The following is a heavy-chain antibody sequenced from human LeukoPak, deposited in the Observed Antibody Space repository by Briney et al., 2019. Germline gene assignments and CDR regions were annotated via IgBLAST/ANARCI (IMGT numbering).Heavy chain of an antibody. D-gene: IGHD5-24*01. CDR1: GFTFSYYS. V-gene: IGHV3-30*03. J-gene: IGHJ4*02. Sequence: PGGSLRLSCAASGFTFSYYSMNWVRQAPGKGLEWVTVVSADGRTQLYSDSVKGRFTVSRDNSLNTLHLQMNSLKTEDTAVYYCAREFGHNRWYFDYWGQGALVTVSS. CDR3: AREFGHNRWYFDY. CDR2: VSADGRTQ.